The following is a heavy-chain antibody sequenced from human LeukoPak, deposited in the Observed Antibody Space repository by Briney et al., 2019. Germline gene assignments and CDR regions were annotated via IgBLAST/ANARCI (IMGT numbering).Heavy chain of an antibody. Sequence: KPSETLSLTCTVSGGSISSSYWSWIRQPPGKGLEWIGYIYYSRITNYNPSLKSRVTISLDTSKNQFSLKLNSVTAADTAVYYCARASGAFDYWGQGALVTVSS. V-gene: IGHV4-59*01. CDR1: GGSISSSY. CDR2: IYYSRIT. J-gene: IGHJ4*02. CDR3: ARASGAFDY.